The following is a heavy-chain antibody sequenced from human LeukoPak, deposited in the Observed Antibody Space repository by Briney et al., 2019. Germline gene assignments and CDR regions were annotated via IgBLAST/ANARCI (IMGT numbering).Heavy chain of an antibody. J-gene: IGHJ3*02. CDR3: ARNDHYDPDAFDI. Sequence: SSETLSLTCAVDGGSFSGYYWSWIRQPPGKGLEWIGEINHSGSTNYNPSLKSRVTISVDTSKNQFSLKLSSVTAADTAVYYCARNDHYDPDAFDIWGQGTMVTVSS. V-gene: IGHV4-34*01. CDR1: GGSFSGYY. D-gene: IGHD3-22*01. CDR2: INHSGST.